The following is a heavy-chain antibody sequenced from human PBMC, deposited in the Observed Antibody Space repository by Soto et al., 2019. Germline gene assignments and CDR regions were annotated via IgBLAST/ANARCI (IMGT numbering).Heavy chain of an antibody. CDR2: ISSSGSTI. V-gene: IGHV3-48*03. CDR1: GFTFSSYE. J-gene: IGHJ4*02. D-gene: IGHD1-26*01. Sequence: GGSLRLSCAASGFTFSSYEMNWVRQAPGKGLEWVSYISSSGSTIYYADSVKGRFTISRDNAKNSLYLQMNSLRAEDTAAYYCARGPESGSYGGASCYFDYWGQGTLVTVSS. CDR3: ARGPESGSYGGASCYFDY.